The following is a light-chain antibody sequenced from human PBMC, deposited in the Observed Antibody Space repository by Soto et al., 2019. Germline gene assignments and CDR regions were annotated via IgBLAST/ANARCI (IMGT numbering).Light chain of an antibody. V-gene: IGLV2-8*01. CDR2: EVN. CDR3: SSYAGRETKV. J-gene: IGLJ1*01. Sequence: QSALTQPPSASGAPGQSVTISCTGTSSDVGDSYHQVSWYQQHPGKGPKLIIYEVNKRPSGVPDRFSGSKSGNTASLTVSGLQAEDEADYYCSSYAGRETKVFGAGTKVTVL. CDR1: SSDVGDSYH.